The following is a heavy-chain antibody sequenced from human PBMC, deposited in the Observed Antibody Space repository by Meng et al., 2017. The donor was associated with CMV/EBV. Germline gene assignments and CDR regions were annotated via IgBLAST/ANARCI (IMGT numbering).Heavy chain of an antibody. Sequence: GSLRLSCTVSGGSISSYYWSWIRQPPGKGLEWIGYIYHSGSTNYNPSLKSRVTISVDTSKNQFSLKLSSVTAADTAVYYCARGGGLTYYYYGMDVWGQGTTVTVSS. D-gene: IGHD3-16*01. V-gene: IGHV4-59*01. J-gene: IGHJ6*02. CDR3: ARGGGLTYYYYGMDV. CDR1: GGSISSYY. CDR2: IYHSGST.